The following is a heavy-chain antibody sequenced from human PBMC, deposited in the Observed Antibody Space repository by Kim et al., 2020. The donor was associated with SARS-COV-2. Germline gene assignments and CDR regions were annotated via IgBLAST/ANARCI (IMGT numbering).Heavy chain of an antibody. CDR2: ISTSSTI. J-gene: IGHJ4*02. D-gene: IGHD3-16*01. V-gene: IGHV3-48*04. CDR1: GFTFSSYS. Sequence: GGSLRLSCTASGFTFSSYSMNWVRQAPGKGLEWVAYISTSSTIYSADSVKGRFTISRDNARSSLFLQMNSLRAEDTAVYYCARRGGGRSEDYWGQGTLVTVSS. CDR3: ARRGGGRSEDY.